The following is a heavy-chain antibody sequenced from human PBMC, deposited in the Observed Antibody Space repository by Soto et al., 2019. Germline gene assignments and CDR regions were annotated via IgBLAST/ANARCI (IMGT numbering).Heavy chain of an antibody. D-gene: IGHD7-27*01. V-gene: IGHV5-51*01. J-gene: IGHJ6*03. CDR2: IYPGDSDT. Sequence: GESLKISCKGSGYSFTSYWIGWVRQMPGKGLEWMGIIYPGDSDTRYSPSFQGQVTISADKSISTAYLQWSSRKASDTAMYYCARLLNWGSGIHYYYMDVWGKGTTVTVSS. CDR3: ARLLNWGSGIHYYYMDV. CDR1: GYSFTSYW.